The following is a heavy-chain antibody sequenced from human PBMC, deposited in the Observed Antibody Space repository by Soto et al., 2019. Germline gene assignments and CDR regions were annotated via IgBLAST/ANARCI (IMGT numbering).Heavy chain of an antibody. CDR3: ARAQYLADDAFDI. Sequence: RLSCAASGFISRSYWMHWVRQVPGKGLVWVSRINGDGRSTSYADSVKGRFTISRDNAKNTLYLQMNSLRADDTAVYYCARAQYLADDAFDIWGQGAMVT. CDR1: GFISRSYW. D-gene: IGHD2-2*01. CDR2: INGDGRST. V-gene: IGHV3-74*01. J-gene: IGHJ3*02.